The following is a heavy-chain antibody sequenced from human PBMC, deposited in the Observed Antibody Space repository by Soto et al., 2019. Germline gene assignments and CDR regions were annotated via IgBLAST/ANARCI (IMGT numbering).Heavy chain of an antibody. J-gene: IGHJ4*02. Sequence: QVQLVQSGAEVKKPGSSVKVSCKASGGTFSYYTITWVRQAPGQGLEWMGRIIPILGIANYAQKFQGRVTITAEKATSTAYMELSSLRSEDTAVYYCAREQYGGDPMIWGQGTLVTVSS. CDR1: GGTFSYYT. CDR2: IIPILGIA. CDR3: AREQYGGDPMI. V-gene: IGHV1-69*08. D-gene: IGHD2-21*02.